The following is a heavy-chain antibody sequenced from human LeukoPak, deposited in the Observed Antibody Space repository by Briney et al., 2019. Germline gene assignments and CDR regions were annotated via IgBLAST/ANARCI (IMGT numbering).Heavy chain of an antibody. V-gene: IGHV3-7*01. CDR2: IKQDGSEK. D-gene: IGHD2-15*01. CDR1: GFTFSSYW. Sequence: GGSLRLSCAASGFTFSSYWMSWVRQAPGKGLEWVANIKQDGSEKYYVDSVKGRFTISRDNAKNSLYLQMNSLRAEDTAVYYCAREVVAATPIRAFDIWGQGTMVTVSS. CDR3: AREVVAATPIRAFDI. J-gene: IGHJ3*02.